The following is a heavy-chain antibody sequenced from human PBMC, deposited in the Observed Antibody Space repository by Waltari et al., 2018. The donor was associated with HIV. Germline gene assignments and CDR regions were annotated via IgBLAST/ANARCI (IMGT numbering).Heavy chain of an antibody. CDR1: GGSISSSSYY. J-gene: IGHJ3*02. CDR3: ARHYTMSGVTAITDAFDI. CDR2: IYYSGST. D-gene: IGHD2-21*02. V-gene: IGHV4-39*01. Sequence: QLQLQESGPGLVKPSETLSLTCTVSGGSISSSSYYWGWIRQPPGKGLEWIGSIYYSGSTYYNPSLKSRVTISVDTSKNQFSLKLSSVTAADTAVYYCARHYTMSGVTAITDAFDIWGQGTMVTVSS.